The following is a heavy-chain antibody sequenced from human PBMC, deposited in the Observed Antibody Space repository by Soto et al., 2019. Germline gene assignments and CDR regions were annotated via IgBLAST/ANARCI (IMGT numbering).Heavy chain of an antibody. Sequence: SVKVSCKASGGTFSSYTISWVRQAPGQGLEWMGRIIPILGIANYAQKFQGRVTITADKSTSTAYMELSSLRSEDTAVYYCAKPLIAVDGPYYYYGMDVEVQGTTV. CDR3: AKPLIAVDGPYYYYGMDV. J-gene: IGHJ6*02. D-gene: IGHD6-19*01. V-gene: IGHV1-69*02. CDR1: GGTFSSYT. CDR2: IIPILGIA.